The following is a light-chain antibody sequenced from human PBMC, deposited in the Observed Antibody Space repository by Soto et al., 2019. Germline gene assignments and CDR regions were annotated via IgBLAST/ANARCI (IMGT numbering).Light chain of an antibody. Sequence: EIVLTQSPATLSLSPGEIATLSFSASQSVSSSYLAWYQQKPGQAPRLLIYGASSRATGIPDRFSGSGSGTDFTLTISRLEPEDFAVYYCQQYGSSPWTFGQGTKVDI. CDR3: QQYGSSPWT. J-gene: IGKJ1*01. CDR2: GAS. V-gene: IGKV3-20*01. CDR1: QSVSSSY.